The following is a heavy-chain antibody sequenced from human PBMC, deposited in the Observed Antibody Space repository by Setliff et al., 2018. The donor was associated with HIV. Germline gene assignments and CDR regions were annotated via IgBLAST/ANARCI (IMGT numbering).Heavy chain of an antibody. CDR3: VSQPESRWQIEY. CDR1: GYSISSGYY. V-gene: IGHV4-38-2*02. D-gene: IGHD3-10*01. Sequence: KPSETLSLTCTVSGYSISSGYYWGWIRQPPGKGLEWIANIYHSGSTYYNPSLKSRVTISLDTSKNHFSLKLRSVTAADTAVYYCVSQPESRWQIEYWGQGTLVTVSS. CDR2: IYHSGST. J-gene: IGHJ4*02.